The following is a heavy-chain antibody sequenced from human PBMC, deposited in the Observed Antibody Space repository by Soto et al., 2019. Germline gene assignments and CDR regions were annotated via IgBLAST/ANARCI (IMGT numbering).Heavy chain of an antibody. CDR3: ATGMGRYFDL. V-gene: IGHV4-4*07. D-gene: IGHD3-16*01. Sequence: QVQLQESGPGLVKPSETLSLTCTVSGDSISHVYWSWIRQPAGKGLEALGRVSASARANYNPSLQSRVSMSLDTSKNQFSLRLTSVSAADTAVYFCATGMGRYFDLWGRGTLVIVSS. CDR2: VSASARA. J-gene: IGHJ2*01. CDR1: GDSISHVY.